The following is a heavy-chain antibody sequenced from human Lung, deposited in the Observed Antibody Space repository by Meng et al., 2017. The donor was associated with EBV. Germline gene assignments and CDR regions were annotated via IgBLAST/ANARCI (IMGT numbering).Heavy chain of an antibody. CDR2: ISTNTGNP. D-gene: IGHD6-19*01. J-gene: IGHJ4*02. Sequence: VQLVPAGSELKKPGASVKVSCKASGYTFTRYPMNWVRQAPGQGLEWMGWISTNTGNPTYAQGFTGRFVFSVDTSVSTAYLQISSLKAEDTAVYYCGTLKYTSGFYGPAYWGQGALVTVSS. V-gene: IGHV7-4-1*02. CDR3: GTLKYTSGFYGPAY. CDR1: GYTFTRYP.